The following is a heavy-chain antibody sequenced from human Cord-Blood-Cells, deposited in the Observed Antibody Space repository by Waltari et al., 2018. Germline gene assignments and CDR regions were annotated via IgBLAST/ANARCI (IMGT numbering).Heavy chain of an antibody. Sequence: QVQLVQSGAEVKKPGASVKVSCKAPGYTFTSYAMHWVRQAPGQRLEWMGWINAGNGNTKYSQKFQGRVTITRDTSASTAYMELSSLRSEDTAVYYCASPGYCSGGSCYYFDYWGQGTLVTVSS. CDR1: GYTFTSYA. J-gene: IGHJ4*02. D-gene: IGHD2-15*01. V-gene: IGHV1-3*01. CDR3: ASPGYCSGGSCYYFDY. CDR2: INAGNGNT.